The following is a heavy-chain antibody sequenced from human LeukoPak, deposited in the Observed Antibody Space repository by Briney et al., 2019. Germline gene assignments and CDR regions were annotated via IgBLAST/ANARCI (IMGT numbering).Heavy chain of an antibody. CDR1: GGTFSNYA. CDR3: ARRDVLTGHGWFDP. J-gene: IGHJ5*02. D-gene: IGHD3-9*01. CDR2: IIPILGTA. V-gene: IGHV1-69*13. Sequence: SVQVSCKASGGTFSNYAIIWVRQAPGHGLQWMGGIIPILGTANYALKFQARVTITADESTNTAYMELSTLRFEDTAVYYCARRDVLTGHGWFDPWGQGTRVTDSS.